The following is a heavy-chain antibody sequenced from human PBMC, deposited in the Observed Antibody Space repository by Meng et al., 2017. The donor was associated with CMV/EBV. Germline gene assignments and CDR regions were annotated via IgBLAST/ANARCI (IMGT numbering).Heavy chain of an antibody. Sequence: GGSLRLSCAASGFTFSSYAMSWVRQAPGKGLEWVSAISGSSGSTYYADSVKGRFTISRDNSKNTLYLQMNSLRAEDTAVYYCAKGSFMITFGGVIARYGMDVWGQGTTVTVSS. CDR2: ISGSSGST. CDR3: AKGSFMITFGGVIARYGMDV. D-gene: IGHD3-16*02. V-gene: IGHV3-23*01. CDR1: GFTFSSYA. J-gene: IGHJ6*02.